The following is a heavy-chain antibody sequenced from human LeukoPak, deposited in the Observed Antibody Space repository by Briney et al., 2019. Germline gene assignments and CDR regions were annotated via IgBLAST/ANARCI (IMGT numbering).Heavy chain of an antibody. CDR3: ARAEEGGYYFDY. V-gene: IGHV4-4*07. CDR2: IYTSGST. CDR1: GGSIGSYY. Sequence: KSSETLSLTCTVSGGSIGSYYWSWIRQPAGKGLEWIGRIYTSGSTNYNPSLKSRVTMSLDTSKDRFSLKLTSVTAADTAVYYCARAEEGGYYFDYWGQGTLVTVSS. D-gene: IGHD1-14*01. J-gene: IGHJ4*02.